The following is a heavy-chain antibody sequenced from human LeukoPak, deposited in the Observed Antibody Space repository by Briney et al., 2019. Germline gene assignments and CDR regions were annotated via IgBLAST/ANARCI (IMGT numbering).Heavy chain of an antibody. D-gene: IGHD2/OR15-2a*01. CDR3: TTSFYDPLYYFDY. J-gene: IGHJ4*02. CDR1: GFSFEDYG. CDR2: IYWNGAST. V-gene: IGHV3-20*04. Sequence: GGSLRLSCAASGFSFEDYGMSWVRQVPGKGLEWVSGIYWNGASTGYADSVRGRFTISRDNAMNSLSLQMNSLKTEDTAVYYCTTSFYDPLYYFDYWGQGTLVTVSS.